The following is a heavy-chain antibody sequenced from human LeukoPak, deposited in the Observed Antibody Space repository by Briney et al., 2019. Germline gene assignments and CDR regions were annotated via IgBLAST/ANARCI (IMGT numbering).Heavy chain of an antibody. V-gene: IGHV1-2*02. CDR3: VRDRIPAAPFYSYVCMHV. D-gene: IGHD6-25*01. CDR2: ISPTSGGT. CDR1: GYTFTDHY. Sequence: GASVKVSCKASGYTFTDHYMHWVRQAPGQGLEWMGWISPTSGGTNYAQKFQGRVTMTRNTSISTAYMELSRLTSDDTAVYYCVRDRIPAAPFYSYVCMHVWGKGTTVNGSS. J-gene: IGHJ6*03.